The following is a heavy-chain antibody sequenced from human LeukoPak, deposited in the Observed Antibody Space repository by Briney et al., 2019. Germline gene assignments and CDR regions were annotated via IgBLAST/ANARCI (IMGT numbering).Heavy chain of an antibody. V-gene: IGHV3-48*03. J-gene: IGHJ4*02. D-gene: IGHD3-10*01. CDR3: ARAYYYGSGSFLSHFDY. CDR1: GFTFSSYE. Sequence: PGGSLRLSCAASGFTFSSYEMNWVRQAPGKGLEWVSYISSSGSTIYYADSVKGRFTISRDNAKNSLYLQMNSLRAEDTALYYCARAYYYGSGSFLSHFDYWGQGTLVTVSS. CDR2: ISSSGSTI.